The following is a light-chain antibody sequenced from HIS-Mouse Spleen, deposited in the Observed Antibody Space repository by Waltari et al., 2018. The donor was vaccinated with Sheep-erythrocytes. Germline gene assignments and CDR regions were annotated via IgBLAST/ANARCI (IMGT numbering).Light chain of an antibody. V-gene: IGLV2-11*01. CDR1: SSYVRGYNY. J-gene: IGLJ1*01. CDR2: DVS. CDR3: CSYAGSYNHV. Sequence: QSALTQPASVSGSPGQSITLSCTGTSSYVRGYNYVSWYQQHPGKAPKLMIYDVSKRPSGVPDRFSGSKSGNTASLTISGLQAEDEADYYCCSYAGSYNHVFATGTKVTVL.